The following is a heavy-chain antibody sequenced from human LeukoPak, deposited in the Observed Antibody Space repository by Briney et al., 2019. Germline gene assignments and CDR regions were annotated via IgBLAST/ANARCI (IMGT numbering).Heavy chain of an antibody. V-gene: IGHV3-23*01. Sequence: PGGSLRLSCAAPGFTFSSYAMSWVRQAPGKGLEWVSAISGSGYSTYYADSVKGRFTISRDNSKNTLYPQMNSLRAEDTAVYYCAKEAGYSGYDYPDYWGQGTLVTVSS. CDR1: GFTFSSYA. CDR3: AKEAGYSGYDYPDY. J-gene: IGHJ4*02. D-gene: IGHD5-12*01. CDR2: ISGSGYST.